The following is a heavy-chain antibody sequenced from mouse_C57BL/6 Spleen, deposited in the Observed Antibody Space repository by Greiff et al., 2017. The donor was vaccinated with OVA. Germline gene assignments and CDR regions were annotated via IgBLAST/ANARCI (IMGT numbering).Heavy chain of an antibody. J-gene: IGHJ4*01. CDR2: IYPVGGYP. CDR1: GYTFTPYW. Sequence: QVQLQQSGAELVRPGPSVKMSCKASGYTFTPYWIGWAQQRPGPGLEWIGDIYPVGGYPNYNEKFKGKATLTADKSSSTAYMQFSSLTSEDSAIYYGATTVVAPYAMDYWGQGTSVTVSS. D-gene: IGHD1-1*01. V-gene: IGHV1-63*01. CDR3: ATTVVAPYAMDY.